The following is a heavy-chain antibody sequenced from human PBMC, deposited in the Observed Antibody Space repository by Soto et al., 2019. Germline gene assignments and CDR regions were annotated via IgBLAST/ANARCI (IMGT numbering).Heavy chain of an antibody. CDR1: GGSISSYY. CDR3: ASQYYYDSSGSQTFDF. D-gene: IGHD3-22*01. Sequence: SETLSLTCTVSGGSISSYYWNWIRQPPGKGLEWIGDIYYGGGTNYNPSLKSRVTLSVDTSKNQFSLKLSSVTAADSAVFYCASQYYYDSSGSQTFDFWGQGTQVTVSS. J-gene: IGHJ4*02. V-gene: IGHV4-59*01. CDR2: IYYGGGT.